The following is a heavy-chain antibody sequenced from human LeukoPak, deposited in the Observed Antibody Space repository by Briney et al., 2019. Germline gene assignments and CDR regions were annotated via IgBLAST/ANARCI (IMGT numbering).Heavy chain of an antibody. V-gene: IGHV4-34*01. CDR2: INHSGST. D-gene: IGHD5-18*01. J-gene: IGHJ4*02. Sequence: PSETLSLTCAVYGGSFSGYYWSWIRQPPGKGLEWIGEINHSGSTNYNPSLKSRVTISVETSKNRFSLKLSSVTAADTAVYYCARGNVDTAMVPNFDYWGQGTLVTVSS. CDR1: GGSFSGYY. CDR3: ARGNVDTAMVPNFDY.